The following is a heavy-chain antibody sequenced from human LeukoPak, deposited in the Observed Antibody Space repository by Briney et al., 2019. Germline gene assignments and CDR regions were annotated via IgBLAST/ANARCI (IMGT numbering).Heavy chain of an antibody. J-gene: IGHJ4*02. Sequence: GGSLRLSCAASGFTFSSYGMHWFRHDPGKGLEGVAFIRYDGSNKYYADSVKGRFTISRDNSKNTLYLQMNSLRAEDTAVYYCASSRGYQLLYGEDFDYWGQGTLVTVSS. D-gene: IGHD2-2*02. V-gene: IGHV3-30*02. CDR2: IRYDGSNK. CDR1: GFTFSSYG. CDR3: ASSRGYQLLYGEDFDY.